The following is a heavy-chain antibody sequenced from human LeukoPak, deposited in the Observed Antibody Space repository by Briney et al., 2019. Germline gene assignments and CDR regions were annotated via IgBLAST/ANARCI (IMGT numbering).Heavy chain of an antibody. D-gene: IGHD6-19*01. J-gene: IGHJ1*01. CDR3: ARAQAVAGTIAEYFQ. V-gene: IGHV3-7*04. Sequence: TGGSLRLSCAASGFTFSSYWMSWVRQAPGKGLEWVANIKQDGSEKYYVDSVKGRFTISRDNAKNPLYLQMNSLRAEDTAVYYCARAQAVAGTIAEYFQHGARAPWSPSPQ. CDR2: IKQDGSEK. CDR1: GFTFSSYW.